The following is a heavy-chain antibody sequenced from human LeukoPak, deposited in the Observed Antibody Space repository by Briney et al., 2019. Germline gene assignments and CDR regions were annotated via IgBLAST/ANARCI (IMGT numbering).Heavy chain of an antibody. CDR2: MYSEGGT. CDR3: AREATTYCYYYGMDV. CDR1: GINVGSNY. J-gene: IGHJ6*02. V-gene: IGHV3-66*01. D-gene: IGHD5-24*01. Sequence: GGSLRLSCAASGINVGSNYMNWVRQAPGRGLEWVSVMYSEGGTNYADSVKGRFTISRDYLKNTLYLQMDSLRVEDTAVYYCAREATTYCYYYGMDVWGQGTTVTVSS.